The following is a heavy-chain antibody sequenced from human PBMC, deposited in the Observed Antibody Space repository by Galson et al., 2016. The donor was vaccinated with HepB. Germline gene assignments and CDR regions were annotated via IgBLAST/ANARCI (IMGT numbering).Heavy chain of an antibody. J-gene: IGHJ3*02. D-gene: IGHD1-14*01. CDR3: ARRINGFDI. Sequence: PALVKPTQTLTLTCTFSGFSLSTSGVGVGWIRQPPGKALECLAFIYWNDDKRYRPSLRSRVTITKDTSKNQVVLTLTNMDPVDTATYYCARRINGFDIWGQGTMVTVFS. CDR1: GFSLSTSGVG. V-gene: IGHV2-5*01. CDR2: IYWNDDK.